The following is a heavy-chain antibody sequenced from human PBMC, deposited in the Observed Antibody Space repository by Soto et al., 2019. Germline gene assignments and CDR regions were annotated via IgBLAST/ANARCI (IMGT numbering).Heavy chain of an antibody. V-gene: IGHV3-23*01. CDR3: VKGIRRFLEWSTPDY. Sequence: EVQLLESGGGLVQPGGSLRLSCAASGFTFSSYAMSWVRQAPGKGLEWVSAISGSGGSTYYADSVKGRSTISRDNSKNTLYLQMNSLRAEDTAVYYCVKGIRRFLEWSTPDYWGQGTLVTVSS. CDR1: GFTFSSYA. J-gene: IGHJ4*02. CDR2: ISGSGGST. D-gene: IGHD3-3*01.